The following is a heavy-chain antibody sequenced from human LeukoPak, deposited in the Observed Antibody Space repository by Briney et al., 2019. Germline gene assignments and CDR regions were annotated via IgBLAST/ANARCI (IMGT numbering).Heavy chain of an antibody. V-gene: IGHV3-23*01. Sequence: GGSLRLSCAASGFTFSSYAMSWVRQAPGKGLEWVSAISGSGGSTYYADSVKGRFTISRDNSKNTLYLQMNSLRAEDTAVYYCARDRSGSSRYFDYWGQGTLVTVSS. CDR2: ISGSGGST. CDR1: GFTFSSYA. CDR3: ARDRSGSSRYFDY. J-gene: IGHJ4*02. D-gene: IGHD1-26*01.